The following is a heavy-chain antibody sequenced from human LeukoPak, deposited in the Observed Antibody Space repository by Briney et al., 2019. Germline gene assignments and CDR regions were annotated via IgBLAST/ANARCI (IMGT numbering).Heavy chain of an antibody. Sequence: SETLSLTCPVSGGSISSYYWGWIRQPPGKGLEWIGSIYHSGSTYYNPSLMSRVTISVDTSKNQFSLKLSSVTAADTAVYYCARVARHDYDFWSGYYTDFDYWGQGTLVTVSS. CDR1: GGSISSYY. D-gene: IGHD3-3*01. CDR3: ARVARHDYDFWSGYYTDFDY. CDR2: IYHSGST. V-gene: IGHV4-38-2*02. J-gene: IGHJ4*02.